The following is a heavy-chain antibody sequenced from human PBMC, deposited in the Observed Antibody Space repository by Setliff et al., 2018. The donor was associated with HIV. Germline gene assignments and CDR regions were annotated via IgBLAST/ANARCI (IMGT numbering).Heavy chain of an antibody. J-gene: IGHJ6*03. D-gene: IGHD3-22*01. Sequence: GGSLRLSCAASGFSFSSYWMSWVRQAPGKGLEWVANIKQDGSEKYYVDSVKGRFTISRDNAKNSLYLQMNSLSAEDTAVYFCARERRAVVITGYYYYYMDVWGKGTTVTVSS. CDR3: ARERRAVVITGYYYYYMDV. CDR1: GFSFSSYW. V-gene: IGHV3-7*01. CDR2: IKQDGSEK.